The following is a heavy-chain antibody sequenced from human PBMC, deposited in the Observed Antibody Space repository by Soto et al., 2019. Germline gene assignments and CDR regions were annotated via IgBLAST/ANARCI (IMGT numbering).Heavy chain of an antibody. CDR3: ARGQVVCDSRCYHYYGLDV. CDR2: ISTYSGNT. Sequence: QVQLVQSGVEVKKPGASVKVSCKASGYTFINYGISWVRQAPGQGLEWMGWISTYSGNTNYVEKFQGRVTMTTDTSTTTAYMELRSLKSDDTAVYYCARGQVVCDSRCYHYYGLDVWGPGTAVTVSS. J-gene: IGHJ6*02. CDR1: GYTFINYG. D-gene: IGHD2-15*01. V-gene: IGHV1-18*01.